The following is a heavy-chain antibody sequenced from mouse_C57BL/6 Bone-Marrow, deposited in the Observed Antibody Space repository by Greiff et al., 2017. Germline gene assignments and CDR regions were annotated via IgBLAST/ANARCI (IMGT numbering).Heavy chain of an antibody. Sequence: EVKLVESGPGLAKPSQTLSLTCSVTGYSITSDYWNWIRKFPGNKLEYMGYISYSGSTYYNPSLKSRISITRDTSKNQYYLQLNSVTTEDTATYYCARSFSLRRGAMDYWGQGTSVTVSS. CDR2: ISYSGST. CDR1: GYSITSDY. J-gene: IGHJ4*01. D-gene: IGHD2-12*01. V-gene: IGHV3-8*01. CDR3: ARSFSLRRGAMDY.